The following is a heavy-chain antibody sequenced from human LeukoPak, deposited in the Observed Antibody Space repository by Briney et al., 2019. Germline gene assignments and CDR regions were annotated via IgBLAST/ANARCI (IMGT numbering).Heavy chain of an antibody. CDR2: ISAYNGNT. Sequence: GASVTVSFKASVYTFTIYGISWVRQAPGQGLEWMGWISAYNGNTNYAQKLQGRVTMTTDTSTSTAYMELRSLGSDDTAVYYCARRGYSYGQYYFDYWGQGTLVTVSS. J-gene: IGHJ4*02. D-gene: IGHD5-18*01. V-gene: IGHV1-18*01. CDR3: ARRGYSYGQYYFDY. CDR1: VYTFTIYG.